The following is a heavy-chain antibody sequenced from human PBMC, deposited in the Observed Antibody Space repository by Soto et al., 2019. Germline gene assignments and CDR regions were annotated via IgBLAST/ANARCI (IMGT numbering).Heavy chain of an antibody. D-gene: IGHD3-16*02. Sequence: VASVKVSCKASGYTFTSYDINWVRQATGQGLEWMGWMNPNSGNTGYAQKFQGRVTMTRNTSISTAYMELSSLRSEDTAVYYCARGGMITFGGVIVIIPGAFDIWGQGTMVTVSS. CDR1: GYTFTSYD. J-gene: IGHJ3*02. V-gene: IGHV1-8*01. CDR2: MNPNSGNT. CDR3: ARGGMITFGGVIVIIPGAFDI.